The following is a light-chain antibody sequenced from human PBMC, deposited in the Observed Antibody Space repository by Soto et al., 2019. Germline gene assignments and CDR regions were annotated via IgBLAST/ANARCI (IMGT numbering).Light chain of an antibody. CDR3: SSYAGNNVR. J-gene: IGLJ2*01. V-gene: IGLV2-8*01. Sequence: QSALTQPPSASGSPGQSVTISCTGTSSDVGSYKYVSWFQQHPGKAPKIMIYEVNKRPSGVPDRFSGSKSGHTASLTVSGLQAEDEADFYCSSYAGNNVRFGGWTQLTV. CDR1: SSDVGSYKY. CDR2: EVN.